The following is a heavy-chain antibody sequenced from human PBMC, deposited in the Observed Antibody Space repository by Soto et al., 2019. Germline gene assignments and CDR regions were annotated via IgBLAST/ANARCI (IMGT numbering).Heavy chain of an antibody. CDR1: GFTFSSYA. D-gene: IGHD6-19*01. J-gene: IGHJ4*02. V-gene: IGHV3-23*01. Sequence: GGSLRLSCAASGFTFSSYAMSWVRQAPGKGLEWVSAISGSGGSTYYADSVKGRFTISRDNSKNTLYLQMKSLRAEDTAVYYCAKGRAAVAGLELDYWGQGTLVTVSS. CDR3: AKGRAAVAGLELDY. CDR2: ISGSGGST.